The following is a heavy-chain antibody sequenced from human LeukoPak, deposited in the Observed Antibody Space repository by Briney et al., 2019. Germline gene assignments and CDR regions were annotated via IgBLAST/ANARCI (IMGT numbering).Heavy chain of an antibody. V-gene: IGHV4-4*07. CDR3: AGRLANLAMDV. CDR2: MFISGDT. Sequence: SETLSLTCTVSGGSFSSYYWSWIRQPAGKGLEWIGRMFISGDTIYNSSLRSRVTMSLDTSQNQFSLKLTSVTAADTAVYYCAGRLANLAMDVWGQGTTVTVSS. J-gene: IGHJ6*02. CDR1: GGSFSSYY.